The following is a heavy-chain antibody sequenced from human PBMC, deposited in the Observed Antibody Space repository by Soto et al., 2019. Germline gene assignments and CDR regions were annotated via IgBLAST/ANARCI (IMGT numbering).Heavy chain of an antibody. CDR1: DFIFTDAW. CDR3: TTGSDEGY. J-gene: IGHJ4*02. CDR2: IKTKAQGETK. V-gene: IGHV3-15*07. Sequence: EVQLVESGGGLVQPGGSLRLSCATSDFIFTDAWMNWVRQAPGKGLEWVGRIKTKAQGETKDYAAPVKGRFTISRDDSRNTLHLQMTSLRTEVTALYVCTTGSDEGYWGQGVLVTVSS.